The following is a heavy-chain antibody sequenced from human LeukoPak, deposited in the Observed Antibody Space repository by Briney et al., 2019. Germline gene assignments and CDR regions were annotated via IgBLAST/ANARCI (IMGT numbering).Heavy chain of an antibody. J-gene: IGHJ4*02. CDR1: GGSISSGSYY. CDR2: IYTSGST. CDR3: AREGVSKRDWNYYFDY. Sequence: SQTLSLTCTVSGGSISSGSYYWSWIRQPAGKGLEWIGRIYTSGSTNYNPSLKSRVTISVDTSKNQFSLKLSSVTAAGTAVYYCAREGVSKRDWNYYFDYWGQGTLVTVSS. D-gene: IGHD1-7*01. V-gene: IGHV4-61*02.